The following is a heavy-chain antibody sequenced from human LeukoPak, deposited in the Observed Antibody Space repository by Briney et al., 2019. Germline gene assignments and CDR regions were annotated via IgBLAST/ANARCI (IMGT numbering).Heavy chain of an antibody. CDR1: GYTFTSYG. D-gene: IGHD3-22*01. CDR3: ASLDYYDSSGYYQFDY. Sequence: ASVTVSCTASGYTFTSYGISWVRQAPGQGLEWMGWISAYNGNTNYAQKLQGRVTMTTDTSTSTAYVELRSLRSDDTAVYYCASLDYYDSSGYYQFDYWGQGTLVTVSS. V-gene: IGHV1-18*01. CDR2: ISAYNGNT. J-gene: IGHJ4*02.